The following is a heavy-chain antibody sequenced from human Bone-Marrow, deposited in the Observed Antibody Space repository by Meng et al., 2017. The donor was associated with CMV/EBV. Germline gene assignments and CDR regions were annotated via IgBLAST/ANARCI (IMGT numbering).Heavy chain of an antibody. Sequence: GESLKISCAASGFTFSNAWMSWVRQAPGKGLEWVGRIKSKTDGGTTDYAAPVKGRFTISRDDSKNTLYLQMNSLKTDDTAVYYCTTALYCSSTSCYTMLAFDIWGQGTMVTFSS. V-gene: IGHV3-15*01. CDR1: GFTFSNAW. J-gene: IGHJ3*02. CDR3: TTALYCSSTSCYTMLAFDI. D-gene: IGHD2-2*02. CDR2: IKSKTDGGTT.